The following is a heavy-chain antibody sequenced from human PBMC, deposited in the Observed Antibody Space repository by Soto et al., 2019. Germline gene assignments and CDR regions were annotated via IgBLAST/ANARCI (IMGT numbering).Heavy chain of an antibody. CDR3: ARRAGYQLMGDGGWFDP. V-gene: IGHV3-33*01. Sequence: QVQLVESGGGVVQPGRSLRLSCAASGFSFTNHGMHWVRQTPGKGLEWVAVIWYDGSNKYYADSVKGRFTNSRDTSKNTLYLQMNSLRAEDTAVYYCARRAGYQLMGDGGWFDPWGQGTLVTVSS. D-gene: IGHD2-2*01. CDR2: IWYDGSNK. CDR1: GFSFTNHG. J-gene: IGHJ5*02.